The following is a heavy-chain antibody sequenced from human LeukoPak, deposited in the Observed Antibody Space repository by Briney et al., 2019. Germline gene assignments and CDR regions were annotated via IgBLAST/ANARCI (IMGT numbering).Heavy chain of an antibody. CDR3: ARVRRPSDYGDTYYFDY. D-gene: IGHD4-17*01. CDR1: GYSISSGYY. CDR2: IYHSGST. V-gene: IGHV4-38-2*01. J-gene: IGHJ4*02. Sequence: PSETLSLTCAVSGYSISSGYYWGWIRQPPGTRLEWIGNIYHSGSTYYNPSLKSRVTISVDTSKNQFSLKLTSVTAADTAVYYCARVRRPSDYGDTYYFDYWGQGTLVTVSS.